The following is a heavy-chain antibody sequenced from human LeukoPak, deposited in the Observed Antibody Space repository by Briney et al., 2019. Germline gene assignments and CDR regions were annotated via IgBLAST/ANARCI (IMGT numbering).Heavy chain of an antibody. J-gene: IGHJ4*02. D-gene: IGHD5-18*01. CDR3: ARYSYGPHDY. CDR1: GFTFDDYA. CDR2: ISWNSGSI. V-gene: IGHV3-9*01. Sequence: PGGSLRLSCAASGFTFDDYAMHWVRQAPGKGLEWVSGISWNSGSIGYADSVKGRFTISRDNAKNSLYLQMNSLRAEDTALYYCARYSYGPHDYWGQGTLVTVSS.